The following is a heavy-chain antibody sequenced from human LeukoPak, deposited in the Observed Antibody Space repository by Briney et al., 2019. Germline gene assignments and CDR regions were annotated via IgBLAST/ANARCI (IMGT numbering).Heavy chain of an antibody. CDR1: GYTFTSYY. Sequence: GASVKVSCKASGYTFTSYYMHWVRQAPGRGLEWMGIINPSGGSTSYAQKFQGRVTMTRDMSTSTVYMELSSLRSEDTAVYYCARDGAPYCGGDCYRDNWFDPWGQGTLVTVSS. J-gene: IGHJ5*02. CDR2: INPSGGST. V-gene: IGHV1-46*01. D-gene: IGHD2-21*02. CDR3: ARDGAPYCGGDCYRDNWFDP.